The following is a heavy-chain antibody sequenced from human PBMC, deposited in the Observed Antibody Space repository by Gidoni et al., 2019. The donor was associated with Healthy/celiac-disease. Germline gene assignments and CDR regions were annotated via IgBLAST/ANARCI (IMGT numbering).Heavy chain of an antibody. CDR1: GFTFSSNG. J-gene: IGHJ5*02. D-gene: IGHD6-19*01. Sequence: QVQLVESGGGGVQPGRSLTLSCAASGFTFSSNGMHWVRPASGKGLEWVAVIWYDGSNKYYADSVKGRFTISRDNSKNTLYLQMNSLRAEDTAVYYCARDGKQWLVRGGWFDPWGQGTLVTVSS. CDR3: ARDGKQWLVRGGWFDP. CDR2: IWYDGSNK. V-gene: IGHV3-33*01.